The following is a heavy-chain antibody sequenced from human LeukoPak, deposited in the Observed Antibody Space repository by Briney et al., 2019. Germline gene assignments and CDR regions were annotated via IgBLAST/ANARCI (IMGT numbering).Heavy chain of an antibody. Sequence: GGSLRLSCAASGFTFSSYGMHWVRQAPGKGLEGVAVISYDGSNKYYADSVKGRFTISRDNSKNTLYLQMNSLRAEDTAVYYCAEEYSPYGMDVWGQGTTVTVSS. J-gene: IGHJ6*02. V-gene: IGHV3-30*18. CDR2: ISYDGSNK. CDR3: AEEYSPYGMDV. D-gene: IGHD2-15*01. CDR1: GFTFSSYG.